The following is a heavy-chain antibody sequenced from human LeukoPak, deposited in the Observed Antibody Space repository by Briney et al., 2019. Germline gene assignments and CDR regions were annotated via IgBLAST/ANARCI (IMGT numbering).Heavy chain of an antibody. V-gene: IGHV1-69*04. D-gene: IGHD3-3*01. J-gene: IGHJ6*02. Sequence: VASVKVSCKASGGTFSSYAISWVRQAPGRGLEWMGRIIPILGIANYAQKFQGRVTITADKSTSTAYMELSSLGSEDTAVYYCASPSDFWSGYYTDYYYYGMDVWGQGTTVTVSS. CDR1: GGTFSSYA. CDR3: ASPSDFWSGYYTDYYYYGMDV. CDR2: IIPILGIA.